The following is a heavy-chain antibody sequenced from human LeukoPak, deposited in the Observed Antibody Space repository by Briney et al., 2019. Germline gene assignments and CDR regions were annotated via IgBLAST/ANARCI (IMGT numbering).Heavy chain of an antibody. CDR2: IKSKTDGGKT. CDR3: TTDSDSGIPGVITMVRGGYMDV. V-gene: IGHV3-15*01. Sequence: SGGSLRLSCAASGFSFTDVWMSWVRQAPGKGLEWVGRIKSKTDGGKTDYAAPVKGRFTISRDDSKNTLYLQMNSLKTEDTAVYYCTTDSDSGIPGVITMVRGGYMDVWGKGTTVTISS. D-gene: IGHD3-10*01. J-gene: IGHJ6*03. CDR1: GFSFTDVW.